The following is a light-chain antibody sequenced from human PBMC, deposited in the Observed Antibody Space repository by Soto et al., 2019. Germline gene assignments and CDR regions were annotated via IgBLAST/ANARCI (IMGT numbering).Light chain of an antibody. CDR1: QSVRNNY. CDR3: QQYGSSPPFT. J-gene: IGKJ5*01. CDR2: DAS. V-gene: IGKV3-20*01. Sequence: VLTQSPDTLSLSPGERATLSCRASQSVRNNYLAWYRVRPGQAPRLLIYDASTKATAIPDRISGGGSGTDFTLTITGLEPEDLAVYYCQQYGSSPPFTFGQGTRLEIK.